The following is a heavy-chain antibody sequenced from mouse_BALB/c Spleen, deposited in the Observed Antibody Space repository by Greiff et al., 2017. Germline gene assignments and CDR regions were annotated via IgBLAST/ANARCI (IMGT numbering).Heavy chain of an antibody. V-gene: IGHV7-3*02. CDR1: GFTFTDYY. Sequence: EVQLQESGGGLVQPGGSLRLSCATSGFTFTDYYMSWVRQPPGKALEWLGFIRNKANGYTTEYSASVKGRFTISRDNSQSILYLQMNTLRAEDSATYYCARDHYYRYDGAPDYWGQGTTLTVSS. CDR2: IRNKANGYTT. D-gene: IGHD2-14*01. J-gene: IGHJ2*01. CDR3: ARDHYYRYDGAPDY.